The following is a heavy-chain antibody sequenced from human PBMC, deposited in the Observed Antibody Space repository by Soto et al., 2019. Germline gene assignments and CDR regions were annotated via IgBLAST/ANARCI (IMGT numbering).Heavy chain of an antibody. CDR1: GYSFTSYG. V-gene: IGHV1-18*01. J-gene: IGHJ6*02. CDR2: ISPYNGRT. CDR3: GRCRTDSYAMDV. Sequence: QVHLVQSGSDVEKPGASVKVSCKASGYSFTSYGIGWVRQVPGQGPEWMGWISPYNGRTNYAQSVKGRVVMTTDISTNTVYLEQRSLRSDDSAIYYCGRCRTDSYAMDVWGQGTTVTVSS. D-gene: IGHD5-18*01.